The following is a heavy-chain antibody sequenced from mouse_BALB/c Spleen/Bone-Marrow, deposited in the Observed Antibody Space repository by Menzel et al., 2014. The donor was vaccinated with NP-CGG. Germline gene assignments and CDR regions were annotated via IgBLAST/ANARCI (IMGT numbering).Heavy chain of an antibody. CDR2: ISSGGSYT. J-gene: IGHJ2*01. CDR1: GFPFSSYG. D-gene: IGHD2-4*01. V-gene: IGHV5-6*01. Sequence: EVKVVESGGDLVKPGGSLKLSCAASGFPFSSYGMSWVRQTPDKRLEWVATISSGGSYTYYPDSVKGRFTISRDNAKNTLYLQMSSLKSEDTAMYYCARQTYYDYDGYFDYWGQGTTLTVSS. CDR3: ARQTYYDYDGYFDY.